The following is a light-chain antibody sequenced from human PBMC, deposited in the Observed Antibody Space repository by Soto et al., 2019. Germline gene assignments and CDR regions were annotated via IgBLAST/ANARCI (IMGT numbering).Light chain of an antibody. CDR1: QSISNSY. CDR2: GAS. Sequence: EIVLTQSPGTLSLSPGERATLSCRASQSISNSYLAWYQQKPGQAPRLLIYGASSRATGIPDRFSGSGSVTDFTLTISRLEPEDFAVYVCQQYGSSPRTFGQGTKVDI. J-gene: IGKJ1*01. V-gene: IGKV3-20*01. CDR3: QQYGSSPRT.